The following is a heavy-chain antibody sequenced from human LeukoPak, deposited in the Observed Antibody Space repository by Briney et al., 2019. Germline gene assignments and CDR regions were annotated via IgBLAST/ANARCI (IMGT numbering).Heavy chain of an antibody. CDR3: AREGYDFWSGYYPDAFDI. Sequence: GGSLRLSCAASGFTFSSYSMNWVRQAPGKGLEWVSYISSSSSTIYYADSVKGRFTISRDNAKNSLYLQMNSLRAADTAVYYCAREGYDFWSGYYPDAFDIWGQGTMVTVSS. D-gene: IGHD3-3*01. CDR2: ISSSSSTI. V-gene: IGHV3-48*01. CDR1: GFTFSSYS. J-gene: IGHJ3*02.